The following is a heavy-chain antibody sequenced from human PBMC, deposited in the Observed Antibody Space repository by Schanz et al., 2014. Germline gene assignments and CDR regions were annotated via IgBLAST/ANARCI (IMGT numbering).Heavy chain of an antibody. D-gene: IGHD2-21*01. CDR2: LTEGGGGT. Sequence: VQLVESGGGVVQPGRSLRLSCAASGFTFTNYAMSWVRQAPGKGLEWVSGLTEGGGGTYYTDAVKGRFTISRDSSKNTLYLQMNSLRADDTAVYYCAKSKSQLPLFDYWGQGTLVAVSS. CDR3: AKSKSQLPLFDY. J-gene: IGHJ4*02. V-gene: IGHV3-23*04. CDR1: GFTFTNYA.